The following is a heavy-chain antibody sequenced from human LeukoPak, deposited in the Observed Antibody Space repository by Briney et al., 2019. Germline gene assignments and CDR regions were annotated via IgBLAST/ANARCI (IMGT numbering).Heavy chain of an antibody. V-gene: IGHV3-15*01. J-gene: IGHJ4*02. CDR3: THLYFGGGVQ. D-gene: IGHD3-10*01. CDR1: GFTFSNAW. CDR2: IKSKSDGGTT. Sequence: GGSLRLSCAASGFTFSNAWMNWVRQAPGRGLEWVGRIKSKSDGGTTDYAAPVKGRFTISRDDSINTLLLQMNSLKTEDTAVYYCTHLYFGGGVQWDQGTLVTVSS.